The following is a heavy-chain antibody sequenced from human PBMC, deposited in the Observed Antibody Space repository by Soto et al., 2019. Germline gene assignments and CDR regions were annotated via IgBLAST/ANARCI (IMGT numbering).Heavy chain of an antibody. D-gene: IGHD6-13*01. V-gene: IGHV3-30-3*01. Sequence: QVQLVESGGGVVQPGRSLRLSCAASGFTFSSYAMYWVRQAPGKGLEWVAVISYDGSNKYYADSVKGRFTISRDNSKNTLYLQMNSLRAEDTAVYYCARDTEGYSSSPEYFQHWGQGTLVTVSS. CDR2: ISYDGSNK. J-gene: IGHJ1*01. CDR1: GFTFSSYA. CDR3: ARDTEGYSSSPEYFQH.